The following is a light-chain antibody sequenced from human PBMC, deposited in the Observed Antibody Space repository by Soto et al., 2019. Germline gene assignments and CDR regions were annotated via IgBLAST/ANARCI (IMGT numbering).Light chain of an antibody. CDR3: SSYTSSSTPYV. CDR1: SSDVGGYKY. J-gene: IGLJ1*01. V-gene: IGLV2-14*01. Sequence: QSARTQPASVSGSPGQSITISCNGTSSDVGGYKYVSWYQQHPGKAPKLMIYEVSNRPSGVSNRFSGSKSGNTASLTISGLQAEDEADYYCSSYTSSSTPYVFGTGTKVTVL. CDR2: EVS.